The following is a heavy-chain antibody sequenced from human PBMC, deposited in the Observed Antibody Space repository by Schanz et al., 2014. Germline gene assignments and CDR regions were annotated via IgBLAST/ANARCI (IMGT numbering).Heavy chain of an antibody. CDR1: GFTVNTNY. J-gene: IGHJ3*01. CDR2: MYINSGST. CDR3: ARDGGRDGYNLAFDV. V-gene: IGHV3-53*01. D-gene: IGHD5-12*01. Sequence: EVQLVESGGGLIQPGGSLRLSCAVSGFTVNTNYMSWVRQAPGKGLEWISSMYINSGSTQYADSVKGRFIISRDSSKNTLFLQMNSLSAEDTAVYFCARDGGRDGYNLAFDVGGQGTLVTVSS.